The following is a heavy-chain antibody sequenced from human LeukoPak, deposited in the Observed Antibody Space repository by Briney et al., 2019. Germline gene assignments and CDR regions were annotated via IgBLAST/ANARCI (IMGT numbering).Heavy chain of an antibody. CDR1: RGTFSSYA. CDR3: ARDSGTYYYGSGSYYHFDY. D-gene: IGHD3-10*01. Sequence: GSSVKVSCKASRGTFSSYAISWVRQAPGQGLEWMGGIIPIFGTANYAQKFQGRVTITADKSTSTAYMELSSLRSEDTAVYYCARDSGTYYYGSGSYYHFDYWGQGTLVTVSS. CDR2: IIPIFGTA. J-gene: IGHJ4*02. V-gene: IGHV1-69*06.